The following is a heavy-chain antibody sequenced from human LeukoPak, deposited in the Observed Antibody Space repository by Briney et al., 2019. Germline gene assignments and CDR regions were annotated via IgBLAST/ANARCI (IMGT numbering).Heavy chain of an antibody. CDR1: GGTFSSYA. CDR3: ARSIIVGATRHYFDC. J-gene: IGHJ4*02. D-gene: IGHD1-26*01. CDR2: IIPIFGTA. Sequence: GSSVKVSCKASGGTFSSYAISWVRQAPGQGLEWMGGIIPIFGTANYAQKFQGRVTITADESTSTAYMELSSLRSEDTAVYYCARSIIVGATRHYFDCWGQGTLVTVSS. V-gene: IGHV1-69*01.